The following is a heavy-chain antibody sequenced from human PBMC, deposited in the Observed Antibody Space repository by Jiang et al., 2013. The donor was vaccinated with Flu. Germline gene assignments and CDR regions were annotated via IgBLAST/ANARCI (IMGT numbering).Heavy chain of an antibody. CDR3: AREVTDPYYFDY. J-gene: IGHJ4*02. V-gene: IGHV6-1*01. Sequence: RQSPSRGLEWLGRIYYRSNWYDTYAVSVKSRITISPDTSKNQFSLHLNSVTPEDTALYYCAREVTDPYYFDYWGQGTLVTVSS. CDR2: IYYRSNWYD. D-gene: IGHD2-21*02.